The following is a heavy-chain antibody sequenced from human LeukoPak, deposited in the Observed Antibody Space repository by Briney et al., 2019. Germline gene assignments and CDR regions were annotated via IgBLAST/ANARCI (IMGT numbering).Heavy chain of an antibody. CDR3: ATFCSGASCYGGN. D-gene: IGHD2-15*01. V-gene: IGHV4-39*01. J-gene: IGHJ4*02. CDR2: IYYSGST. CDR1: GGSISSNTYY. Sequence: PSETLSLTCIVSGGSISSNTYYWGWTRQPPGKGLEWIASIYYSGSTYYNPSLKSRVTISVDTSKNQFSLKLNSVTAADTAVYYCATFCSGASCYGGNWGQGTLVTVSS.